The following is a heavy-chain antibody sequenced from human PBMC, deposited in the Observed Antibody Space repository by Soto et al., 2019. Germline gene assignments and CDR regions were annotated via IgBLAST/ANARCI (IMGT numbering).Heavy chain of an antibody. CDR2: IYYSGTT. V-gene: IGHV4-59*01. D-gene: IGHD6-19*01. Sequence: ETLSLTCTVSGDSISSYYWSWIRQPPGKGLEWIGYIYYSGTTNYNPSLKSRVIISTDTSKNQFSLKLTSVTAADTAVYYCAIVTAVAGYWGQGILVTVSS. CDR3: AIVTAVAGY. CDR1: GDSISSYY. J-gene: IGHJ4*02.